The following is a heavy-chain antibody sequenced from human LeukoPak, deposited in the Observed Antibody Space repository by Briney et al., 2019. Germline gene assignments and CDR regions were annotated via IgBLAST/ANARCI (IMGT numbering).Heavy chain of an antibody. CDR3: AKHCSSTSCYIDY. V-gene: IGHV3-23*01. J-gene: IGHJ4*02. CDR2: ISGSGDTT. D-gene: IGHD2-2*02. Sequence: GGTLRLSCAASGFTFSSHGMNWVRQAPGKGLEWVSGISGSGDTTYYADSVKGRFTISRDNSKNTLYLQMNSLRAGDTAVYYCAKHCSSTSCYIDYWGQGTLVTVSS. CDR1: GFTFSSHG.